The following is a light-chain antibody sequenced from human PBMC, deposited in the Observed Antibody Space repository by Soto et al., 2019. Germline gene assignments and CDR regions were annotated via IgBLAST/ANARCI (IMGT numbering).Light chain of an antibody. J-gene: IGLJ1*01. CDR2: EVT. Sequence: QSALTQPPSVSGSPGQSIAISCTGTSGDVGGYDYVSWYQQHPDKAPKLMIYEVTKRPSWVSHRFSASKSGNTASLTISGLQQEDEADYYCSSHTSGSARVFGSGTKLTVL. V-gene: IGLV2-14*01. CDR3: SSHTSGSARV. CDR1: SGDVGGYDY.